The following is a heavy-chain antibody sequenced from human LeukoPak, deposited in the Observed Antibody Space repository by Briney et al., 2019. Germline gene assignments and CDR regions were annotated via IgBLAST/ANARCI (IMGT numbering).Heavy chain of an antibody. J-gene: IGHJ4*02. CDR2: INHSGST. Sequence: SETLSLTCAVYGGSFSGYYWSWIRQPPGKGPEWIGEINHSGSTNYNPSLKSRVTISVDTSKNQFSLKLSSVTAADTAVYYCARGPRVPPASQPFDYWGQGTLVTVSS. CDR3: ARGPRVPPASQPFDY. CDR1: GGSFSGYY. V-gene: IGHV4-34*01. D-gene: IGHD2-2*01.